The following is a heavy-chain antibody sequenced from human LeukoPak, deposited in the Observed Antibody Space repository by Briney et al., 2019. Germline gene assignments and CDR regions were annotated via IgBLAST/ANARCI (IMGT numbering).Heavy chain of an antibody. V-gene: IGHV4-61*02. CDR2: IYTSGST. D-gene: IGHD2-21*01. CDR3: ARETIAEPDNWFDP. CDR1: GGSISSGSYY. J-gene: IGHJ5*02. Sequence: SETLSLTCTVSGGSISSGSYYWSWIRQPAGKGLEWIGRIYTSGSTNYNPSLKSRVTISVDTSKNQFSLKLSSVTAADTAVYYCARETIAEPDNWFDPWGQGTLVTVSS.